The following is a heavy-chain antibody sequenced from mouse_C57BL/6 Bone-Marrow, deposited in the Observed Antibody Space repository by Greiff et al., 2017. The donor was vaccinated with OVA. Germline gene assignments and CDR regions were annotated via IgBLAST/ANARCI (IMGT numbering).Heavy chain of an antibody. Sequence: LQESGPELVKPGASVKISCKASGYAFSSSWMNWVKQRPGKGLEWIGRIYPGDGDTNYNGKFKGKATLTADKSSSTAYMQLSSLTSEDSAVYFCARSRGAWFAYWGQGTLVTVSA. CDR2: IYPGDGDT. CDR1: GYAFSSSW. V-gene: IGHV1-82*01. CDR3: ARSRGAWFAY. J-gene: IGHJ3*01.